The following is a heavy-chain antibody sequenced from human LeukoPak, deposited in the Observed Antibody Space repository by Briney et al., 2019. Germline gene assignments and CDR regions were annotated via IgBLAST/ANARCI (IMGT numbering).Heavy chain of an antibody. J-gene: IGHJ3*02. Sequence: GGSLRLSCAASGFTFSSYAMSWVRQAPGKGLEWVSGISWNSGSIGYADSVKGRFTISRDNAKNSLYLQMNSLRAEDTALYYCAKVGVPMIVVVGAFDIWGQGTMVTVSS. V-gene: IGHV3-9*01. D-gene: IGHD3-22*01. CDR3: AKVGVPMIVVVGAFDI. CDR1: GFTFSSYA. CDR2: ISWNSGSI.